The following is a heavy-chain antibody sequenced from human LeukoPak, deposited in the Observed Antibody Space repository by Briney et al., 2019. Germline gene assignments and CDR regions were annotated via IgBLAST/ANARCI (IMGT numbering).Heavy chain of an antibody. CDR3: ARGGGNYDILTGYYPFDY. CDR2: INPNSGGT. J-gene: IGHJ4*02. Sequence: GASVKVSCKASGYTFTGYNMHLVRQAPGQGLEWMGWINPNSGGTNYAQKFQGWVTMTRDTSISRAYMELSRLRSADTAVYYCARGGGNYDILTGYYPFDYWGQGTLVTVSS. D-gene: IGHD3-9*01. CDR1: GYTFTGYN. V-gene: IGHV1-2*04.